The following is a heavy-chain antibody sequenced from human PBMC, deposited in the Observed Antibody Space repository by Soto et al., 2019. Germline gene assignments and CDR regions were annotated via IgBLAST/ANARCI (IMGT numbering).Heavy chain of an antibody. J-gene: IGHJ4*02. CDR2: IYYSGST. Sequence: GPGPGPPSETLSLTCTVSGGSISSSSYYWGWIRQPPGKGLEWIGSIYYSGSTYYNPSLKSRVTISVDTSKNQFSLKLSSVTAADTAVYYCASIVLMVYAIGYWGQGTLVTVSS. V-gene: IGHV4-39*01. CDR1: GGSISSSSYY. CDR3: ASIVLMVYAIGY. D-gene: IGHD2-8*01.